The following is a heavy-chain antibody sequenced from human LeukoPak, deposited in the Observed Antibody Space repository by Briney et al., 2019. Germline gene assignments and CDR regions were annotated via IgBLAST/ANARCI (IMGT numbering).Heavy chain of an antibody. J-gene: IGHJ4*02. Sequence: SVKVSCKASGGTFSSYAISWVRQAPGQGLEWMGRIIPIFGTANYAQKFQGRVTITTDESTSTAYMELSSLRSEDTAVYYCARDAAADFCTAGYYFDYWGQGTLVTVSS. CDR1: GGTFSSYA. CDR3: ARDAAADFCTAGYYFDY. V-gene: IGHV1-69*05. D-gene: IGHD3-3*01. CDR2: IIPIFGTA.